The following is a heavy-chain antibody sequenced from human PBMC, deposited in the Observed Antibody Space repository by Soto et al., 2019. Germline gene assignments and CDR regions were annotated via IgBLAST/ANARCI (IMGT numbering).Heavy chain of an antibody. V-gene: IGHV3-23*01. CDR3: AKDITMVRGVIIDY. D-gene: IGHD3-10*01. J-gene: IGHJ4*02. CDR1: GFTFSSYA. CDR2: ISGSGGST. Sequence: GGSLRLSCAASGFTFSSYAMSWVRQAPGKGLEWVSAISGSGGSTYYADSVKGRFTISRDNSKNTLYLQMNSLRAEDTAVYYCAKDITMVRGVIIDYWGQGTLVTVSS.